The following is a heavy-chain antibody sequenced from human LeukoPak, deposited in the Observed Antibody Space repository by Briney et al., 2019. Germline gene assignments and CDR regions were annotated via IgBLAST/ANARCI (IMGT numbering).Heavy chain of an antibody. D-gene: IGHD3-3*01. CDR2: ISSSGSTI. Sequence: GGSLRLSCAASGLTFSDYYMSWIRQAPGKGLEWVSYISSSGSTIYYADSVKGRFTISRDNAKNSLYLQMNSLRAEDTAVYYCARDRQVDFWSGYYAYDAFDIWGQGTMVTVSS. CDR1: GLTFSDYY. V-gene: IGHV3-11*04. J-gene: IGHJ3*02. CDR3: ARDRQVDFWSGYYAYDAFDI.